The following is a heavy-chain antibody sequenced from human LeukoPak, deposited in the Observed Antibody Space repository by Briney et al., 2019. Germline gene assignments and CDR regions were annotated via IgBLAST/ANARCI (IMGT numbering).Heavy chain of an antibody. CDR3: ARPPQYYYSSRKYYFDY. D-gene: IGHD3-10*01. Sequence: GESLKISCEGSGYSFTNYWIGWVRQMPGKGLEWMGLIYPGDSDTRYSPSFQGQATISADKSISTAYLQWSSLKASDTAIYYCARPPQYYYSSRKYYFDYWGQGTLVTVSS. V-gene: IGHV5-51*01. J-gene: IGHJ4*02. CDR1: GYSFTNYW. CDR2: IYPGDSDT.